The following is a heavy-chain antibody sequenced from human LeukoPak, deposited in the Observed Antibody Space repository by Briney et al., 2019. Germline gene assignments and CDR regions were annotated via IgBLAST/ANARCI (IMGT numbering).Heavy chain of an antibody. J-gene: IGHJ4*02. CDR1: GGSLSSSSNSY. Sequence: PSETLSLTCTASGGSLSSSSNSYWGWIRQPPGKGLEWIGSMNYGGSSHYNPSLKSRVTISVDTSKKQFSLKLTSVTAADTAVHYCARYDSDNAMLDYWGQGTLVTVSS. CDR3: ARYDSDNAMLDY. CDR2: MNYGGSS. V-gene: IGHV4-39*01. D-gene: IGHD3-22*01.